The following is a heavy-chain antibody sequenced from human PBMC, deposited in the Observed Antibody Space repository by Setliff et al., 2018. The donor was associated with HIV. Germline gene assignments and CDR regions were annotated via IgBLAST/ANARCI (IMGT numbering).Heavy chain of an antibody. CDR3: AKTSVGATGLYAFDI. CDR1: GGSLSTYY. V-gene: IGHV4-59*10. Sequence: SETLSLTCAVYGGSLSTYYWTWIRQPPGKGLEWIGRIYTSGNTNYNPSLKSRVTISADTSKKQFSLKLNSVTAADTAVYYCAKTSVGATGLYAFDIWGQGTMVTVSS. D-gene: IGHD1-26*01. J-gene: IGHJ3*02. CDR2: IYTSGNT.